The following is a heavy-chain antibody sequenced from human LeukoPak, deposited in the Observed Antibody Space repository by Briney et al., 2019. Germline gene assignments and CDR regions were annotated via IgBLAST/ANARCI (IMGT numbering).Heavy chain of an antibody. CDR2: INPSGGST. CDR3: ARVAVAGRAISYFDY. V-gene: IGHV1-46*01. D-gene: IGHD6-19*01. J-gene: IGHJ4*02. Sequence: ASVKVSCKASGYTFTSYYMHWVRQAPGQGLEWMGIINPSGGSTSYAQKFQGRVTMTRDTSTSTVYMELSSLRSEDTAVYYCARVAVAGRAISYFDYWGQGTLVTVSS. CDR1: GYTFTSYY.